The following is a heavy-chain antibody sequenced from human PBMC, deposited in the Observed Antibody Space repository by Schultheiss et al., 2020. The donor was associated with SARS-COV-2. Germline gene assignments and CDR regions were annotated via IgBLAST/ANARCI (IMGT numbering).Heavy chain of an antibody. CDR3: ARASFSSAYNTLGGRFDP. V-gene: IGHV4-59*01. D-gene: IGHD6-19*01. J-gene: IGHJ5*02. CDR2: IYYSGST. CDR1: GGSISGYY. Sequence: SETLSLTCTVSGGSISGYYWSWIRQPPGKGLEWIGYIYYSGSTNCNPSLKSRVTISLDTSKNHFSLKLTSVTAADTAVYYCARASFSSAYNTLGGRFDPWGQGTLVTVSS.